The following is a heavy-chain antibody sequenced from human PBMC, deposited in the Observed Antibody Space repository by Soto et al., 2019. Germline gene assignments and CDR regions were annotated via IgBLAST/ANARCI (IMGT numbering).Heavy chain of an antibody. CDR2: IYYSGST. J-gene: IGHJ4*02. D-gene: IGHD3-10*01. CDR1: GGSISSSSYY. V-gene: IGHV4-39*01. Sequence: QLQLQESGPGLVKPSETLSLTCTVSGGSISSSSYYWGWIRQPLGKGLEWIGSIYYSGSTYYNPSLKSRVTISVDTSKNQFSLKLSSVTAADTAVYYCARLGPYGSGGAGYYFDYWGQGTLVTVSS. CDR3: ARLGPYGSGGAGYYFDY.